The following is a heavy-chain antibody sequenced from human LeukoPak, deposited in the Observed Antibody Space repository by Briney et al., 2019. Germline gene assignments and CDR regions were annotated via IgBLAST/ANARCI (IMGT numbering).Heavy chain of an antibody. V-gene: IGHV3-7*01. J-gene: IGHJ4*02. D-gene: IGHD3-22*01. CDR3: ARVSFSPYYYDSSGAPFDY. CDR2: IKQDGSEK. Sequence: SGGSLRLSCAASGFTFSSYWMSWVRQAPGKGLEGVANIKQDGSEKYYVASVKGRFTISRDNAKNSLYLQMNSLRAEATAVYYCARVSFSPYYYDSSGAPFDYWGQGTLVTVSS. CDR1: GFTFSSYW.